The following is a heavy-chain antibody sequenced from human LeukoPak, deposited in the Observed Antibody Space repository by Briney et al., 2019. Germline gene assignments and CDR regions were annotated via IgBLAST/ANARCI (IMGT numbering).Heavy chain of an antibody. Sequence: PSETLSLTCTVSGGSISCGDYYWSWIRQPPGKGLEWIGYIYYSGSTYYNPSLKSRVTISVDTSKNQFSLKLSSVTAADTAVYYCARNGVVAATKYFDYWGQGTLVTVSS. D-gene: IGHD2-15*01. CDR1: GGSISCGDYY. CDR2: IYYSGST. J-gene: IGHJ4*02. CDR3: ARNGVVAATKYFDY. V-gene: IGHV4-30-4*08.